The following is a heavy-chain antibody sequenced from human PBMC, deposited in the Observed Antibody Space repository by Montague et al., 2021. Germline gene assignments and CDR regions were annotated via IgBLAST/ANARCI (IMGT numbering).Heavy chain of an antibody. CDR1: GGPFSGYS. Sequence: SETLSLTCAVYGGPFSGYSWSWIRQPPGRGLEWIGEIYQSGSAHYNPSLKSRVTQSVDTSNNQFSLKLTSVTAADTAVYYCARHKTGERGFDVWGKGTTVTVSS. D-gene: IGHD1-26*01. V-gene: IGHV4-34*01. CDR2: IYQSGSA. CDR3: ARHKTGERGFDV. J-gene: IGHJ6*04.